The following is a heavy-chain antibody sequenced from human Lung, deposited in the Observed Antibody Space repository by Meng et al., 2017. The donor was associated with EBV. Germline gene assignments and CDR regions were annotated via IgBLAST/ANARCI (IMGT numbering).Heavy chain of an antibody. CDR2: ISTNTGNP. V-gene: IGHV7-4-1*02. J-gene: IGHJ4*02. Sequence: VQLLQSGSEFKQPGASVKVSCKASGYTFTRYPMNWVRQAPGQWLEWMGWISTNTGNPTYAQGFTGRFVFSVDTSVSTAYLQISSLKAEDTAVYYCGTLKYTSGFYGPAYWGQGALVTVSS. CDR3: GTLKYTSGFYGPAY. CDR1: GYTFTRYP. D-gene: IGHD6-19*01.